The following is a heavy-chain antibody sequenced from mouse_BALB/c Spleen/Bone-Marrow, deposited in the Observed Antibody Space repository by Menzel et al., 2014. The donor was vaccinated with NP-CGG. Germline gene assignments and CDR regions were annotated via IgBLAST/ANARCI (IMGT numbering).Heavy chain of an antibody. CDR3: AREGDPGAWFAY. CDR2: IYPGSGNT. Sequence: VQLQQSGAELARPGASVKLSCKASGYTFTDYYINWVKQRTGQGLERIGEIYPGSGNTYYNEKFKGKATLTADKSSSTAYMQLSSLTSEDSAVYFCAREGDPGAWFAYWGQGTLVTVSA. J-gene: IGHJ3*01. V-gene: IGHV1-77*01. D-gene: IGHD3-3*01. CDR1: GYTFTDYY.